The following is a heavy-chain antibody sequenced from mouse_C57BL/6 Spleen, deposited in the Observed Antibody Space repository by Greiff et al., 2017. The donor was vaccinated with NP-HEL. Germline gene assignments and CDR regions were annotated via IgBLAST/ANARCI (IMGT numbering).Heavy chain of an antibody. Sequence: EVHLVESGGDLVKPGGSLKLSCAASGFTFSSYGMSWVRQTPDKRLEWVATISSGGSYTYYPDSVKGRFTISRDNAKNTLYLQMSSLKSEDTAMYYCARHGIYYGSSYGYFDVWGTGTTVTVSS. CDR2: ISSGGSYT. D-gene: IGHD1-1*01. V-gene: IGHV5-6*01. CDR1: GFTFSSYG. CDR3: ARHGIYYGSSYGYFDV. J-gene: IGHJ1*03.